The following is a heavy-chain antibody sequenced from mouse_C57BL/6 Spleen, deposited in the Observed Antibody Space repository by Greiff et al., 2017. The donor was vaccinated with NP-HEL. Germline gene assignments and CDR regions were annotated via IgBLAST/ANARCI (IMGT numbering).Heavy chain of an antibody. V-gene: IGHV5-6*01. D-gene: IGHD1-2*01. CDR2: ISSGGSYT. CDR1: GFTFSSYA. Sequence: EVKLQESGGDLVKPGGSLKLSCAASGFTFSSYAMSWVRQTPDKRLEWVVTISSGGSYTYYPYSVKERITSSRDNAKNTLYLHMSRLKSEETAMNYGATSHYYSAEFLYYDRDDWGPGTSVTVSS. CDR3: ATSHYYSAEFLYYDRDD. J-gene: IGHJ4*01.